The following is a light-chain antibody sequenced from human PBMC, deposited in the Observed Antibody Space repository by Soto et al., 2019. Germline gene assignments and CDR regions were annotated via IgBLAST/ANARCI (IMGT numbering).Light chain of an antibody. CDR1: QSISSY. V-gene: IGKV1-39*01. CDR3: QQSYSTPRT. CDR2: AAS. J-gene: IGKJ1*01. Sequence: DIQMTQSPSSLSASVGDRVTITCRASQSISSYLNWYQQKPGKAPKLLIYAASSLQSGVPSRFSGRGSGTDFPLTISRLQPEDFATYYCQQSYSTPRTFDQGTKVEIE.